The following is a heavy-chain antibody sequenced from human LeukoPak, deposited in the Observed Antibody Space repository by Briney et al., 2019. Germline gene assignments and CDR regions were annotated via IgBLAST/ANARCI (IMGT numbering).Heavy chain of an antibody. J-gene: IGHJ4*02. CDR1: RLTFSDHY. D-gene: IGHD6-19*01. CDR3: ASITVAGPYFDY. CDR2: IRNKANRYTT. Sequence: GESLTLSCAASRLTFSDHYMDWVRHSPGKGLEWVGRIRNKANRYTTDYAASVKGRFTISNDDSKNAVFLQMNSLKTEDSAVYYCASITVAGPYFDYWGQGTLVTVSS. V-gene: IGHV3-72*01.